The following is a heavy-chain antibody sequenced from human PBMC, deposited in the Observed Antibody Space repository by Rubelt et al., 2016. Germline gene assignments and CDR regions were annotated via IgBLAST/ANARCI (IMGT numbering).Heavy chain of an antibody. D-gene: IGHD6-13*01. CDR1: GFTFSDYY. V-gene: IGHV3-72*01. CDR2: TRNKVNSYTT. CDR3: ARVAAGGQKDDFDY. J-gene: IGHJ4*02. Sequence: EVQLVESGGGLVQPGGSLRLSCAASGFTFSDYYMDWVRQAPGKGLEWVGRTRNKVNSYTTEYAPSVKGRLTISRDDSKNAQYLQMNSLNTEDTAVYYCARVAAGGQKDDFDYWGQGTLVTVSS.